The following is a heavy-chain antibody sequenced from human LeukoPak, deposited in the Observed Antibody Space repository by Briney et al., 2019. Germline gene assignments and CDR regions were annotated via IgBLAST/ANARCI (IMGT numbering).Heavy chain of an antibody. CDR2: IRNSGGTT. V-gene: IGHV3-23*01. D-gene: IGHD3-22*01. CDR1: GFTFSSYA. CDR3: AKDLYDSSGSRYDY. J-gene: IGHJ4*02. Sequence: PGGSLRLSCVASGFTFSSYAMSWVRQAPGKGLEWVSMIRNSGGTTDYADSVKGRLTISRDNSKNTLFLQMNSLRAEDTAVYYCAKDLYDSSGSRYDYWGQGTLVTVSS.